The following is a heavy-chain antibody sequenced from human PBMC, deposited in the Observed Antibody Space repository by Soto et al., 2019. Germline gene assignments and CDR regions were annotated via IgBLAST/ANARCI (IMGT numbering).Heavy chain of an antibody. V-gene: IGHV3-30-3*01. CDR2: ISYDGSNK. CDR1: GFTFSSYA. CDR3: AKVLNAKYYDFWSGYYPMDV. Sequence: GGSLRLSCAASGFTFSSYAMHWVRQAPGKGLEWVAVISYDGSNKYYADSVKGRFTISRDNSKNTLYLQMNSLRAEDTAVYYRAKVLNAKYYDFWSGYYPMDVWGKGTTVTVSS. J-gene: IGHJ6*03. D-gene: IGHD3-3*01.